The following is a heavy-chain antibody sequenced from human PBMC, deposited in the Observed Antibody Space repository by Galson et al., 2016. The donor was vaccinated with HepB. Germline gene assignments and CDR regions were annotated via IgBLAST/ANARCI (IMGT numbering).Heavy chain of an antibody. J-gene: IGHJ4*02. CDR1: EFSRTNGVG. Sequence: PALVKPTQTLTLTCTFSEFSRTNGVGVGWIRQPPGKALEWLALISWDDQKRYRTSLESRLTITQDTSKNQVVLRMTNMDPVDTATYYCVHRVPPGLIDYWGQGLLVTVAS. CDR3: VHRVPPGLIDY. D-gene: IGHD2-2*01. V-gene: IGHV2-5*02. CDR2: ISWDDQK.